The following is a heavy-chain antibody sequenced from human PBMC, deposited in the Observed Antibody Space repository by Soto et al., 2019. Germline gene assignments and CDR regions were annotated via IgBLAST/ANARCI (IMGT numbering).Heavy chain of an antibody. Sequence: GGSLRLSCAASGFTVSSNYMSWVRQAPGKGLEWVSVIYSGGSTYYADSVKGRFTISRDNSKNTLYLQMNSLRAEDTAVYYCARALRRKISLNIVATSIGAFDIWGQGTMVTVSS. CDR3: ARALRRKISLNIVATSIGAFDI. J-gene: IGHJ3*02. CDR2: IYSGGST. V-gene: IGHV3-66*01. CDR1: GFTVSSNY. D-gene: IGHD5-12*01.